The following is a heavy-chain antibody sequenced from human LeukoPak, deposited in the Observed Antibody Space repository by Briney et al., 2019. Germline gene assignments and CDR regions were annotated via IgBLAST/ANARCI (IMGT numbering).Heavy chain of an antibody. CDR2: IKSKTDGGTT. V-gene: IGHV3-15*01. CDR1: GFTFSNAW. D-gene: IGHD4-17*01. CDR3: TTEDYGDYXGLDY. Sequence: GGSLRLSCAASGFTFSNAWMSWVRQAPGKGLEWVDRIKSKTDGGTTDYAAPVKGRLTISRDDSKNTLYLQMNSLKTEDTAVXYCTTEDYGDYXGLDYWGQGXXVTVSS. J-gene: IGHJ4*02.